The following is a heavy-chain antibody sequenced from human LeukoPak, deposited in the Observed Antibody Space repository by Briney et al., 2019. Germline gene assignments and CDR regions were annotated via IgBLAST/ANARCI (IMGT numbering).Heavy chain of an antibody. CDR3: ARSPRHDYGGSWYFDL. CDR2: INSDGSST. CDR1: GFTFSSYW. V-gene: IGHV3-74*01. D-gene: IGHD4-23*01. Sequence: PGGSLRLSRAASGFTFSSYWMHWVRQAPGKGLVWVSRINSDGSSTSYADSVKGRFTISRDNAKNTLYLQMNSQRAEDTAVYYCARSPRHDYGGSWYFDLWGRGTLVTVSS. J-gene: IGHJ2*01.